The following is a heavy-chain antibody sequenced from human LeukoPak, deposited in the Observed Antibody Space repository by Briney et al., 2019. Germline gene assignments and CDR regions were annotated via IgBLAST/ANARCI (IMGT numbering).Heavy chain of an antibody. D-gene: IGHD6-6*01. CDR3: AREAIAARRNWFDP. J-gene: IGHJ5*02. Sequence: GGSLRLSCAASGFTFSSYSMNWVRQAPGKGLGWVSSISSSSSYIYYADSVKGRFTISRDNAKNSLCLQMNSLRAEDAAVYYCAREAIAARRNWFDPWGQGTLVTVSS. V-gene: IGHV3-21*01. CDR1: GFTFSSYS. CDR2: ISSSSSYI.